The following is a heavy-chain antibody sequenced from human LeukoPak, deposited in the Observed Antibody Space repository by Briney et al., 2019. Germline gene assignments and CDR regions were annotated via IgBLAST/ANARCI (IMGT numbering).Heavy chain of an antibody. Sequence: GGSLRLSCAASGFTFSSYSMNWVRQAPGKGLEWVSVIYSGGSTYYADSVKGRFTISRDNSKNTLYLQMNSLRAEDTAVYYCARELWLSPRYYYYYMDVWGKGTTVTVSS. D-gene: IGHD6-19*01. CDR1: GFTFSSYS. CDR3: ARELWLSPRYYYYYMDV. J-gene: IGHJ6*03. V-gene: IGHV3-66*02. CDR2: IYSGGST.